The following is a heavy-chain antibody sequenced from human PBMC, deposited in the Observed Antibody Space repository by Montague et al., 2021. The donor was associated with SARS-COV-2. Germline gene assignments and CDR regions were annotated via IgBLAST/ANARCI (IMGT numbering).Heavy chain of an antibody. CDR3: ARRVSSVGGVAVSAELDY. Sequence: SETLSLTCAVYGGSFSGYYWSWIRQPPEEGLEWIGEINQSGRTNNNPSLKSRVTISVDTSKNQFSLKLSSVTAADTAVYYCARRVSSVGGVAVSAELDYWGQGILVIVSS. D-gene: IGHD3-16*01. V-gene: IGHV4-34*01. CDR1: GGSFSGYY. CDR2: INQSGRT. J-gene: IGHJ4*02.